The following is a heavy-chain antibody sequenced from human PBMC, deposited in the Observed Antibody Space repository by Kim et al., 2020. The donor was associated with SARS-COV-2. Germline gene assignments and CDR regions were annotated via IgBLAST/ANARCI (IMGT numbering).Heavy chain of an antibody. J-gene: IGHJ4*02. CDR3: AREGSPLYCSGGSCYGHYFDY. Sequence: ASVKVSCKASGYTFTGYYMHWVRQAPGQGLEWMGWINPNSGGTNYAQKFQGRVTMTRDTSISTAYMELSRLRSDDTAVYYCAREGSPLYCSGGSCYGHYFDYWGQGTLVTVSS. D-gene: IGHD2-15*01. CDR1: GYTFTGYY. CDR2: INPNSGGT. V-gene: IGHV1-2*02.